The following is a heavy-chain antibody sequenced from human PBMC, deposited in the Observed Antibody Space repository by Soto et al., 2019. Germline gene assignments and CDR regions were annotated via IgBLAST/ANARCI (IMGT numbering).Heavy chain of an antibody. CDR3: ARRTRLLIPTSNYYYYYGMDV. CDR2: IDPSDSYT. Sequence: PGESLKISCKGSGYSFTSYWISWVRQMPGKGLEWMGRIDPSDSYTNYSPSFQGHVTISADKSISTAYLQWSSLKASDTAMYYCARRTRLLIPTSNYYYYYGMDVWGQGTTVTVS. V-gene: IGHV5-10-1*01. CDR1: GYSFTSYW. J-gene: IGHJ6*02. D-gene: IGHD3-22*01.